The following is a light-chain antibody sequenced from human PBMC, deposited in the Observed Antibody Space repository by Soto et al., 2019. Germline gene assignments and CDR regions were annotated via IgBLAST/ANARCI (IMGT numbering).Light chain of an antibody. CDR2: GAS. CDR1: QNVGTN. CDR3: QQYKDWPRT. Sequence: TQSPATLSISPGERATLSCRASQNVGTNLAWYQQKPGQAPRLLIYGASTRAAGIPARFSGSGSGADFTLTISSLQSDDFAFYYCQQYKDWPRTFGQGTKVDIK. J-gene: IGKJ1*01. V-gene: IGKV3-15*01.